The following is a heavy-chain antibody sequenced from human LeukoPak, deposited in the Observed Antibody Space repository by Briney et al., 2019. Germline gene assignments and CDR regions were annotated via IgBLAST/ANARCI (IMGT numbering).Heavy chain of an antibody. Sequence: APVKVSCKASGYTFTSYYMHWVRQAPGQGLEWMGIINPSGGSTSYAQKFQGRVTMTRDMSTSTVYMELSSLRSEDTAVYYCARETDYGDYVLRPRCEWCFDYWGQGTLVTVSS. J-gene: IGHJ4*02. CDR2: INPSGGST. D-gene: IGHD4-17*01. CDR3: ARETDYGDYVLRPRCEWCFDY. CDR1: GYTFTSYY. V-gene: IGHV1-46*01.